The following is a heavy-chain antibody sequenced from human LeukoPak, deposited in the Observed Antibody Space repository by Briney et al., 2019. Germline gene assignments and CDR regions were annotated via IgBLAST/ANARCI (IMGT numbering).Heavy chain of an antibody. Sequence: ASVTVSCKVSGYTLTELSMRWVRQAPGKGLEWMGGFYPEDGETIYAQKFQGRVTMTEDTSTDTAYMELSSLRSEDTAVYYCATGNHGSGSYVGLWGQGTLVTVSS. CDR2: FYPEDGET. V-gene: IGHV1-24*01. D-gene: IGHD3-10*01. J-gene: IGHJ4*02. CDR3: ATGNHGSGSYVGL. CDR1: GYTLTELS.